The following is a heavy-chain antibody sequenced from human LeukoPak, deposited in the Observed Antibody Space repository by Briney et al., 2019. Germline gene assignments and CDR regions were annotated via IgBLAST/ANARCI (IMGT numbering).Heavy chain of an antibody. CDR2: IIPILGIA. D-gene: IGHD5-24*01. J-gene: IGHJ4*02. CDR1: GGTFSSYT. Sequence: SVKVSCKASGGTFSSYTISWVRQAPGQGLEWMGRIIPILGIANYAQKFQGRVTITADKPTSTAYMELSSLRSGDTAVYYCARGDGYSFDYWGQGTLVTVSS. V-gene: IGHV1-69*02. CDR3: ARGDGYSFDY.